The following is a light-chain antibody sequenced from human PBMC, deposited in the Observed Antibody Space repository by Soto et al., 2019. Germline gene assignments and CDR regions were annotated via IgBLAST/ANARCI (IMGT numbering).Light chain of an antibody. V-gene: IGKV3-15*01. Sequence: EIVMTQSPATLSVSPGERATLSCRASQSVSLNLAWYQQRPGQAPRLLIYGASTRATGIPVRFSGSGSGTEFTLTISSLQSEDFEVFYCQQYNHWPETFGQGTKVEI. CDR2: GAS. CDR3: QQYNHWPET. J-gene: IGKJ1*01. CDR1: QSVSLN.